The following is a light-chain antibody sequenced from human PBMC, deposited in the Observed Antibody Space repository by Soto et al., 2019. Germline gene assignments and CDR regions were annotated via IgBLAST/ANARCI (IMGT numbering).Light chain of an antibody. J-gene: IGKJ3*01. CDR1: QSISSW. CDR3: HQYGSSPFT. V-gene: IGKV1-5*03. Sequence: DIQMTQSPSTLSASVGDRVTITCRASQSISSWLAWYQQKPGKAPKLLIYKASSLESGVPSRFSGSGSGTEFTLTVSRLEPEDSAVYYCHQYGSSPFTFGPGTKVDIK. CDR2: KAS.